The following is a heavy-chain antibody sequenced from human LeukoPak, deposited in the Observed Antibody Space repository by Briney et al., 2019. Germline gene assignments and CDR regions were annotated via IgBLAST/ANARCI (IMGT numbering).Heavy chain of an antibody. D-gene: IGHD2-2*01. Sequence: GGSLRLSCAASGITFSSYTMNWVRQAPGKGLEWVSFISTSSSYTYYADSVKGRFTISRDNSKNTLYLQMNSLRAEDTAVYYCARDLFRYCSSTSCQRFDPWGQGTLVTVSS. CDR2: ISTSSSYT. CDR1: GITFSSYT. V-gene: IGHV3-21*01. J-gene: IGHJ5*02. CDR3: ARDLFRYCSSTSCQRFDP.